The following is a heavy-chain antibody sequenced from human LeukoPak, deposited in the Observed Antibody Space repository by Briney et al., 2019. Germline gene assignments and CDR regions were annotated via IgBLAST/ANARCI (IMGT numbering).Heavy chain of an antibody. Sequence: PGGSLRLSCAASGFTLRSYCMNWARQAPGKGLEWVSNIQKDGRDTTYGDSVIGQFTISRDNTKHSLYLQTDSLRAEDVAVYDCAKSLWPAGNWGPGTPGTVSS. V-gene: IGHV3-7*01. CDR3: AKSLWPAGN. D-gene: IGHD2-21*01. CDR2: IQKDGRDT. CDR1: GFTLRSYC. J-gene: IGHJ4*02.